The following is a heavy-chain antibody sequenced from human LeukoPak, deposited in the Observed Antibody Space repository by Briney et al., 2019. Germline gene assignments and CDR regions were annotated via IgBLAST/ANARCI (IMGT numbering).Heavy chain of an antibody. J-gene: IGHJ4*02. V-gene: IGHV4-31*09. CDR3: LYGGNSGDWVY. CDR2: IYYSGST. Sequence: SQTLSLTCTVPGGSVSSGRYYWSWLRQHPGKGLEWIGYIYYSGSTYYNPSLKSRVTMSVDNSKNQFSLNVRSVTAADAAMYYCLYGGNSGDWVYWGQGTLVTVSS. D-gene: IGHD4-23*01. CDR1: GGSVSSGRYY.